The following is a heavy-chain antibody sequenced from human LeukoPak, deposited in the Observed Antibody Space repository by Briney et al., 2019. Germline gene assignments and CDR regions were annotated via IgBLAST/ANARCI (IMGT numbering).Heavy chain of an antibody. J-gene: IGHJ4*02. V-gene: IGHV3-15*01. CDR3: TTEAYYYDSGAIKYFDY. CDR2: IKSKTDGGAT. CDR1: GFTFSNAW. Sequence: PGGSFRLSCAASGFTFSNAWMSWVRQAPGKGLEWVGRIKSKTDGGATHYAAPVKGRFTISRDDSKNTLYLQMNSLKTEDTAVYYCTTEAYYYDSGAIKYFDYWGQGTLVTVSS. D-gene: IGHD3-22*01.